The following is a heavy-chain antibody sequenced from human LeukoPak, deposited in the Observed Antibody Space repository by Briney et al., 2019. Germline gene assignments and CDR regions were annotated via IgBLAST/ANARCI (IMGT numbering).Heavy chain of an antibody. J-gene: IGHJ6*03. Sequence: SETLSLTCAVYGGSFSGYYWSWIRQPPGKGLEWIGEINHSGSTNYNPPLKSRVTISVDTSKNQFSLKLSSVTAADTAVYYCARGQVVVVPAAMYYYYYTDVWGKGTTVTVSS. CDR2: INHSGST. CDR1: GGSFSGYY. V-gene: IGHV4-34*01. CDR3: ARGQVVVVPAAMYYYYYTDV. D-gene: IGHD2-2*01.